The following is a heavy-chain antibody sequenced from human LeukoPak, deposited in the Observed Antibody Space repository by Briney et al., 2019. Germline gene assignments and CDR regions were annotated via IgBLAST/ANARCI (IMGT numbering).Heavy chain of an antibody. V-gene: IGHV4-34*01. D-gene: IGHD1-1*01. Sequence: ASETLSLTCAVSFGSLSDYNWSWLRQSPEKGLEWIGEITDSATTHYNPSLETRVTISIDTAKRQFSLGLTSLTAADTAVYYCARGLDLDGLDSWGQGTLVTVSS. CDR2: ITDSATT. CDR1: FGSLSDYN. J-gene: IGHJ4*02. CDR3: ARGLDLDGLDS.